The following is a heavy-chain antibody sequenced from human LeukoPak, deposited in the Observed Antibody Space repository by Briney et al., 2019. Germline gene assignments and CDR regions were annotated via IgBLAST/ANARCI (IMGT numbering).Heavy chain of an antibody. CDR1: GGSFSGYY. Sequence: SETLSLTCAVYGGSFSGYYWSWIRQPPGKGLEWIGEINHSGSTYYNPSLKSRVTISVDTSKNQFSLKLSSVTAADTAVYYCARGQHYDFWSGMWFDPWGQGTLVTVSS. D-gene: IGHD3-3*01. J-gene: IGHJ5*02. CDR2: INHSGST. CDR3: ARGQHYDFWSGMWFDP. V-gene: IGHV4-34*01.